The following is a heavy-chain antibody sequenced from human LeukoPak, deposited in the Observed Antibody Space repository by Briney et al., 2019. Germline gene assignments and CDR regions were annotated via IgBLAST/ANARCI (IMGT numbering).Heavy chain of an antibody. Sequence: GGSLRLSCAASGFTFSTYSMNWVRQASGEGLEWVSYISSGSSTIYYADSVKGRFTISRDNAKNSLYLQMNSLRAEDTAVYYCAREMRRQTDAFDIWGQGTMVTVSS. D-gene: IGHD6-25*01. V-gene: IGHV3-48*01. CDR2: ISSGSSTI. J-gene: IGHJ3*02. CDR1: GFTFSTYS. CDR3: AREMRRQTDAFDI.